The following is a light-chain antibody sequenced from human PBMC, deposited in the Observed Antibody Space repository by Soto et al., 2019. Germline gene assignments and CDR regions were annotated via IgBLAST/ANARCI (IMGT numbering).Light chain of an antibody. Sequence: AIQLTQSPSSLSASVGDRVTITCRASQGISSALAWYQQTPGKAPKLLIYDASSLESGVPSRFSGSGSGTDSTLTISSLQPEDFATYYCQQYRTFGQGTKVDIK. CDR2: DAS. CDR3: QQYRT. CDR1: QGISSA. J-gene: IGKJ1*01. V-gene: IGKV1-13*02.